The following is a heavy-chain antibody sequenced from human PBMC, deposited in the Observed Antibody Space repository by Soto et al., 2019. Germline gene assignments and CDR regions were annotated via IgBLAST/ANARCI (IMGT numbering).Heavy chain of an antibody. D-gene: IGHD6-6*01. V-gene: IGHV4-34*02. CDR3: ARGRAARRDFDY. CDR2: SNHSGST. CDR1: GGFFSGNY. Sequence: QVQLQQWGAGLLKPSETLSLTCAVYGGFFSGNYWCWIRQPPGKGLEWIGESNHSGSTNYNPSPKSRVAISVDTSKNQFSLTLTSVTAADTAVYYCARGRAARRDFDYCGQGTLVTVSS. J-gene: IGHJ4*02.